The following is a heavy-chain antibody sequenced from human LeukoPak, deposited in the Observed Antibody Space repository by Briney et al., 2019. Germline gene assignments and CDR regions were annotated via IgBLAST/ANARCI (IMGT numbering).Heavy chain of an antibody. J-gene: IGHJ4*02. D-gene: IGHD3-3*01. CDR3: ARSFGVVIGGLDY. V-gene: IGHV4-34*01. Sequence: PSETLSLTCAVYGGSFSGYYWSWIRQPPGKGLEWIGEINHSGSTNYNPSLKSRVTISVDTSKNQFSLKLSSVTAADTAVYYCARSFGVVIGGLDYWGQGTLVTVSS. CDR1: GGSFSGYY. CDR2: INHSGST.